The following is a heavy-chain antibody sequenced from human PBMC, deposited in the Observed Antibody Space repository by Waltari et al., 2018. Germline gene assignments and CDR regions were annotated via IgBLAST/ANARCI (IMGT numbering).Heavy chain of an antibody. D-gene: IGHD3-3*01. Sequence: EVQLVQSGAEVKKPGESLKISCKGSGYSFTSYWIGWVRQMPGKGLEWMGIIYPGDSDTSYSPSFQGQVTISADKSISTAYLQWSSLKASDTAMYYCASTGFWSGYYDYYYGMDVWGQGTTVTVSS. CDR3: ASTGFWSGYYDYYYGMDV. CDR1: GYSFTSYW. J-gene: IGHJ6*02. CDR2: IYPGDSDT. V-gene: IGHV5-51*01.